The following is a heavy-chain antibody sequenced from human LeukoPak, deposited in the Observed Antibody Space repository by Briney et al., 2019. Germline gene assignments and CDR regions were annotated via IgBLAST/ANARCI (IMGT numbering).Heavy chain of an antibody. D-gene: IGHD5-12*01. J-gene: IGHJ4*02. CDR3: ARPGRYSGDDY. CDR1: GGSISSSSYY. CDR2: IYYSGST. Sequence: SQTLSLTCPVSGGSISSSSYYWGWIRQPPGKGLEWIGSIYYSGSTYYNPSLKSRVTISVDTSKNQFSLKLSSVTAADTAVYYCARPGRYSGDDYWGQGTLVTVSS. V-gene: IGHV4-39*01.